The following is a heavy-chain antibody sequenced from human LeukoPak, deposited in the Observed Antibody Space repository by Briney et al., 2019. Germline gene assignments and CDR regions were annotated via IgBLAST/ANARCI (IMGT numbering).Heavy chain of an antibody. CDR1: GFTFSSYA. J-gene: IGHJ4*02. Sequence: GGSLRLSCAASGFTFSSYAMSWVRQAPGKGLEWVSAISGSGGSTYYADSVKGRFTISRDNSENTLYLQMNSLRAEDTAAYYCANARSIAAATVFDYWGQGTLVTVSS. CDR2: ISGSGGST. CDR3: ANARSIAAATVFDY. D-gene: IGHD6-13*01. V-gene: IGHV3-23*01.